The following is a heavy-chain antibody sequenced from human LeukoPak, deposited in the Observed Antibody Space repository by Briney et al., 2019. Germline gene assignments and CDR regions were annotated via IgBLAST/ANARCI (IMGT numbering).Heavy chain of an antibody. V-gene: IGHV4-34*01. Sequence: PSETLSLTCAVYGGSFSGYYWGWIRQPPGKGLEWIASINYSGTTYCNPSLKSRVTISEDRSKNQFSLKLSSVTAADTAVYYCARLRGGRWLLEYWGQGTLVTVSS. J-gene: IGHJ4*02. CDR3: ARLRGGRWLLEY. D-gene: IGHD5-24*01. CDR1: GGSFSGYY. CDR2: INYSGTT.